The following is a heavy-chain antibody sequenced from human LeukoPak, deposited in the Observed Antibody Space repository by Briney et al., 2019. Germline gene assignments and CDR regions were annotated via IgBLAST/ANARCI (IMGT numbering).Heavy chain of an antibody. V-gene: IGHV3-33*01. CDR3: ARDQYCSSTSCYYYGMDV. CDR1: GFTFSSYG. D-gene: IGHD2-2*01. J-gene: IGHJ6*02. CDR2: IWYDGSNK. Sequence: QTGGSLRLSCAASGFTFSSYGMHWVRQAPGKGLEWVAVIWYDGSNKYYADSVKGRFTISRDNSKNTLYLQMNSLRAEDTAVYYCARDQYCSSTSCYYYGMDVWGQGTTVTVSS.